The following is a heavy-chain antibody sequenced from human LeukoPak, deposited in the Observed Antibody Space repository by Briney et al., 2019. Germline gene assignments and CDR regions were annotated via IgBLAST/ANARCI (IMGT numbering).Heavy chain of an antibody. V-gene: IGHV3-30*04. CDR3: ASLAGTIKRSLDY. CDR2: ISYDGSNK. D-gene: IGHD1-14*01. J-gene: IGHJ4*02. CDR1: GFTFSSYA. Sequence: GGSLRLSCAASGFTFSSYAMHWVRQAPGKGLEWVAVISYDGSNKYYADSVKGRFTISRDNSKNTLYLQMNSLRAEDTAVYYCASLAGTIKRSLDYWGQGTLVTVSS.